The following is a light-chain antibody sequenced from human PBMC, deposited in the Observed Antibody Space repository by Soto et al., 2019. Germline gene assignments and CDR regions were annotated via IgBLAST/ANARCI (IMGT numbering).Light chain of an antibody. V-gene: IGKV3-20*01. CDR2: GTS. CDR3: QQYGSSPST. J-gene: IGKJ1*01. Sequence: EIVLAQSPGTLSLSLGERATLSCRASQSVGSTYLAWYQQKPGQAPRLLIYGTSSRATGIPDRFSGSGSGTDFTLTISRLEPEDFGVYYCQQYGSSPSTFGRGTKVDIK. CDR1: QSVGSTY.